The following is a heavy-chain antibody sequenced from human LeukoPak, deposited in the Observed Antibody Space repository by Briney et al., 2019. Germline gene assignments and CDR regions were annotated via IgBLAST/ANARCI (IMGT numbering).Heavy chain of an antibody. Sequence: GRSLRLSCAASGFTFSSYGMHWVRQAPGKGLVWVAVIWYDGSKKYYADSVKGRFTISRDNSKNTLYLQMNSLRAEDTAVYYCARGRRGTVTTGLDYWGQGTLVTVSS. CDR1: GFTFSSYG. CDR3: ARGRRGTVTTGLDY. V-gene: IGHV3-33*01. J-gene: IGHJ4*02. D-gene: IGHD4-17*01. CDR2: IWYDGSKK.